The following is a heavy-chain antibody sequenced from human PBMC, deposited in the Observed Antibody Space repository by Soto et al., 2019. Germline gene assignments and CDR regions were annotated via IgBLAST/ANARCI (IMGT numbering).Heavy chain of an antibody. J-gene: IGHJ6*02. V-gene: IGHV3-74*01. CDR1: GFTFSSYW. CDR3: ARANSWFYYYYGMDV. D-gene: IGHD6-13*01. CDR2: INSDGSST. Sequence: QPGGSLRLSCAASGFTFSSYWMHWVRQAPGKGLVWVSRINSDGSSTSYADSVKDRFTISRDNAKNTLYLQMNSLRAEDTAVYYCARANSWFYYYYGMDVWGQGTTVTVSS.